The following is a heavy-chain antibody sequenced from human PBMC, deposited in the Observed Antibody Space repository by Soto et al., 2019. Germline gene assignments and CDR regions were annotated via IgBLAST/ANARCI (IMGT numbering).Heavy chain of an antibody. CDR2: INPSGGST. J-gene: IGHJ6*03. CDR1: GYTFTSYY. V-gene: IGHV1-46*03. Sequence: GASVKVSCKASGYTFTSYYMHWVRQAPGQGLEWMGIINPSGGSTSYAQKFQGRVTMTRDTSTSTVYMELSSLRSEDTAVYYCARNAYYDILTGYYYYYYMDVWGKGTTVTVSS. D-gene: IGHD3-9*01. CDR3: ARNAYYDILTGYYYYYYMDV.